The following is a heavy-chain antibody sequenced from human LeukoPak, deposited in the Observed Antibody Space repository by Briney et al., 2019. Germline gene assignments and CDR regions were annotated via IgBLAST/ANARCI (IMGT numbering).Heavy chain of an antibody. CDR1: GFTFSSYS. V-gene: IGHV3-21*01. J-gene: IGHJ4*02. CDR2: ISSSSSYI. Sequence: GGSLRLSCAASGFTFSSYSMNWVRQAPGKGLEWVSSISSSSSYIYYADSVKGRFTIYRDNAKNSLYLQMNSLRAEDTAVYYCARAGLSYDSSGYFNYWGQGTLVTVSS. D-gene: IGHD3-22*01. CDR3: ARAGLSYDSSGYFNY.